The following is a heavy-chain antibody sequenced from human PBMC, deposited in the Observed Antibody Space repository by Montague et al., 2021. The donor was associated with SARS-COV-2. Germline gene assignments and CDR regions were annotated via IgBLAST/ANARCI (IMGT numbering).Heavy chain of an antibody. CDR3: ARATRYMDV. J-gene: IGHJ6*03. V-gene: IGHV3-7*01. CDR1: GFTFSGYW. CDR2: IKHDESEK. Sequence: SLRLSCAASGFTFSGYWMSWVRQAPGKGLEWVANIKHDESEKYYVDSVKGRFTISRDNAKNSLYLQVNSLRAEDTAVYYCARATRYMDVWGKGTTVTVSS.